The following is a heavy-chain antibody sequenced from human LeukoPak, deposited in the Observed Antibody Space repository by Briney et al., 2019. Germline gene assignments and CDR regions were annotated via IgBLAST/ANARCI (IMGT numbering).Heavy chain of an antibody. V-gene: IGHV3-7*03. CDR3: ARLVVPPGNRGWYYEH. J-gene: IGHJ4*02. CDR2: INQGGREK. Sequence: GGSLRLSCAASGFLLSDYWMSWVRQGPGEGLKWVANINQGGREKYFVDSVKGRFTISRDNAQNSLGLQMNSLRVEDTAIYYCARLVVPPGNRGWYYEHWGQGTLVTVSS. CDR1: GFLLSDYW. D-gene: IGHD2-2*01.